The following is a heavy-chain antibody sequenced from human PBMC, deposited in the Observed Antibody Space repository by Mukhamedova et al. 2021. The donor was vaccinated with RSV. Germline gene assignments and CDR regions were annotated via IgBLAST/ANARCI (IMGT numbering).Heavy chain of an antibody. CDR2: ISDDGSRV. D-gene: IGHD3-10*01. V-gene: IGHV3-30*04. CDR1: SFG. J-gene: IGHJ4*02. CDR3: AREGRISTGFDY. Sequence: SFGMQWVRQAPGKGLESVAVISDDGSRVYYRDSVKGRFTISRDNVKNILFLQMNSLRADDTAVYYCAREGRISTGFDYWGQGTVVT.